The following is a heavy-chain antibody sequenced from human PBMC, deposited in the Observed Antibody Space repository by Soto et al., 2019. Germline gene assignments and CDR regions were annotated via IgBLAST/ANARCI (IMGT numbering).Heavy chain of an antibody. CDR1: GGTFSNYA. Sequence: QVQLVQSGAEVKKPGSSVKVSCKASGGTFSNYAITWVRQAPGQGLEWMGGITPIFGTTNYAQKFQGRVTMTADESTNTAYMELSSLRSEDTAVYYCARDPCIFGIAVAHTPYYGMDVWGQGTTVTVSS. J-gene: IGHJ6*02. CDR3: ARDPCIFGIAVAHTPYYGMDV. D-gene: IGHD6-19*01. CDR2: ITPIFGTT. V-gene: IGHV1-69*01.